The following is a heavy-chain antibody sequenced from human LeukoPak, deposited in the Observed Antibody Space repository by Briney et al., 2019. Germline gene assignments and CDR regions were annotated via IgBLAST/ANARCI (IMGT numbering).Heavy chain of an antibody. J-gene: IGHJ5*02. Sequence: SETLSLTCSVSGGSITSHYWSWIRQSPGKGLEWIGYVYYIGGNNYNPSLKSRVTLSLDTSKNQFFLTLHSVTAADTAIYYCARSVTQGGFGELLPFDPWGQGTLVTVSS. V-gene: IGHV4-59*11. D-gene: IGHD3-10*01. CDR1: GGSITSHY. CDR3: ARSVTQGGFGELLPFDP. CDR2: VYYIGGN.